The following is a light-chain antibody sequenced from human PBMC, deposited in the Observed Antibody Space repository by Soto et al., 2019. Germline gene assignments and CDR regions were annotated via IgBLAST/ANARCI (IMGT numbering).Light chain of an antibody. CDR1: QSPVTSDGNTY. J-gene: IGKJ2*01. V-gene: IGKV2-30*01. CDR3: MQGTSWPYT. CDR2: KIS. Sequence: DVVMTQSPLSLSVIPGQPASISCRSSQSPVTSDGNTYLNWFHQRPGQSPRRLIYKISNRDSGVPDRFRGSGSGTEFTLKISRVEAEDVGIYYCMQGTSWPYTFGQGTKLEI.